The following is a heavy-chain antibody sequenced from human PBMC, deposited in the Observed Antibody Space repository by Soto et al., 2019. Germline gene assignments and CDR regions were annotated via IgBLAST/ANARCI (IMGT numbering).Heavy chain of an antibody. V-gene: IGHV3-23*01. D-gene: IGHD1-26*01. CDR3: ARRGSGSYYDY. CDR2: ISGSGDST. Sequence: EVQLLESGGGLVQPGGSLRLSCAASGFTFSSYAMRWVRQAPGKGLEWVSAISGSGDSTYYADSVKGRFTTSRDNSKNTLYLQMTSLSAEDTALYYCARRGSGSYYDYWGQGTLVTVSS. CDR1: GFTFSSYA. J-gene: IGHJ4*02.